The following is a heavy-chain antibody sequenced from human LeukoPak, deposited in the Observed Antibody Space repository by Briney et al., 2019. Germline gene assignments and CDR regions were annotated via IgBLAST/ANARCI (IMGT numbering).Heavy chain of an antibody. D-gene: IGHD1-26*01. Sequence: SETLSLTCAVHGGSFSGYYWSWIRQPPGKGLEWIGEINHSGSTNYNPSLKSRVTISVDTSKNQFSLKLSSVTAADTAVYYCAKGTTVGAIGYWGQGTLVTVSS. CDR2: INHSGST. CDR1: GGSFSGYY. CDR3: AKGTTVGAIGY. J-gene: IGHJ4*02. V-gene: IGHV4-34*01.